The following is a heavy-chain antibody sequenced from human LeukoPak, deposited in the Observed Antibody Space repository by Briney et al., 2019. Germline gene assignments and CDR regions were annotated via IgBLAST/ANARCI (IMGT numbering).Heavy chain of an antibody. Sequence: SETLSLTCIVSGGSITGYYWSWIRQPPGKGLEWIGYTHSNGDTNYNPSLKSRVTISVDTSQSQFSLRLNSVTAADAAMYHCARGGWSLDDWGQGSLVAVSS. CDR3: ARGGWSLDD. D-gene: IGHD6-19*01. CDR2: THSNGDT. CDR1: GGSITGYY. J-gene: IGHJ4*02. V-gene: IGHV4-59*01.